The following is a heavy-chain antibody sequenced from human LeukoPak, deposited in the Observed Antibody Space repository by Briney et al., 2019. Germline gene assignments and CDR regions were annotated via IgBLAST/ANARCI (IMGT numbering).Heavy chain of an antibody. V-gene: IGHV1-2*04. CDR1: GYTFTDYY. CDR3: ARANFLYCSSTSCLFDY. CDR2: INPNSGGT. J-gene: IGHJ4*02. D-gene: IGHD2-2*01. Sequence: ALVKVSCKASGYTFTDYYMHWVRLAPGQGLEWMGWINPNSGGTNYVQKFQGWVTMTRDTSINTAYVELSGLTSDDTAVYYCARANFLYCSSTSCLFDYWGQGTLVTVSS.